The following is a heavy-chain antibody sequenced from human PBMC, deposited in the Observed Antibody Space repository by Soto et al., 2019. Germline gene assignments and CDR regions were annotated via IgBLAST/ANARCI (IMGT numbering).Heavy chain of an antibody. Sequence: QVQLLESGPGLVKPSQTLSLTCTVSGGSINSDSYHWTWIRQSPGKGLEWIGYIHHSGAFLYNPSFKSLLTISVDTSKNQFSLHLSSVTDADTAVYFCAREDDGGDSLDVWGQGTTVTVSS. CDR3: AREDDGGDSLDV. CDR2: IHHSGAF. CDR1: GGSINSDSYH. D-gene: IGHD2-21*02. V-gene: IGHV4-30-4*08. J-gene: IGHJ6*02.